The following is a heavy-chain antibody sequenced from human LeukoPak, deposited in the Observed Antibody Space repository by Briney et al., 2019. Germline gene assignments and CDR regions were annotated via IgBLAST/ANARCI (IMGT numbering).Heavy chain of an antibody. CDR1: AFTFSHFA. CDR3: ARGGATGFDP. Sequence: GGSLRLSCAASAFTFSHFAMSWARQAPGKGLEWVSVIYSGGSTYYADSVKGRFTISRDNAKNSLYLQMNSLRAEDTAVYYCARGGATGFDPWGQGTLVTVSS. D-gene: IGHD2-15*01. J-gene: IGHJ5*02. CDR2: IYSGGST. V-gene: IGHV3-66*01.